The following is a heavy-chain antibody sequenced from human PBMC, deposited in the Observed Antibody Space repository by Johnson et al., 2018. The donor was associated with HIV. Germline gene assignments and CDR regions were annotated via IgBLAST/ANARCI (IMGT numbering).Heavy chain of an antibody. J-gene: IGHJ3*02. CDR3: ATYYDNSGYTLWGNAFDI. D-gene: IGHD3-22*01. CDR1: GFTFSSYA. V-gene: IGHV3-30-3*01. CDR2: ISYDGSNK. Sequence: QVQLVESGGGVVQPGRSLRLSCAASGFTFSSYAMHWVRQAPGKGLEWVAVISYDGSNKYYADSVKGRFTISRDNSKNTLYLQMNSLRAEDTAVYYCATYYDNSGYTLWGNAFDIWGQGTMVTVSS.